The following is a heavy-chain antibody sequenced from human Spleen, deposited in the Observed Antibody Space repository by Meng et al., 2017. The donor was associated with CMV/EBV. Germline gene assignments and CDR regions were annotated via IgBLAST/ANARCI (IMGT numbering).Heavy chain of an antibody. J-gene: IGHJ4*02. V-gene: IGHV3-66*02. Sequence: GGSLRLSCAASGFTFNNYDMHWVRQATGKGLEWVSTIYSVGNTYHADSVKGRVTISRDKSKITVYLQMDSLRAEDTAVYYCAKDGGHSGRHADYWGQGMLVTVSS. CDR3: AKDGGHSGRHADY. D-gene: IGHD1-26*01. CDR1: GFTFNNYD. CDR2: IYSVGNT.